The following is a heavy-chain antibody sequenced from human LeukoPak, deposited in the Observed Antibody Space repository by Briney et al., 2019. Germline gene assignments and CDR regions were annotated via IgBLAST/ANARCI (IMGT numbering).Heavy chain of an antibody. CDR2: IYYSGST. V-gene: IGHV4-59*08. CDR3: ARHRPEPAYSGARYPTLDY. CDR1: GGSISGYY. D-gene: IGHD6-19*01. Sequence: PSETLSLTCTVSGGSISGYYWSWIRQPPGKGLEWIGYIYYSGSTNYNPSLKSRVTISVDTSKSQFSLRLSSVTAADTAVYYCARHRPEPAYSGARYPTLDYWGQGTLVTVSS. J-gene: IGHJ4*02.